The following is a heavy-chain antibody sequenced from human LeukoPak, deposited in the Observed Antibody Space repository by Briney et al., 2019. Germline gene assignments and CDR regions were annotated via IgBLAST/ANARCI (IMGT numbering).Heavy chain of an antibody. V-gene: IGHV5-51*01. CDR1: GYIFTTYW. Sequence: GASLEISCKGSGYIFTTYWIGWGRQLPGKGLEWMGIIHPADSDTRYSPSFQGQVTISADKSISTAYLQWSSLKASDTGMYYCAKYSTQQTHFDYWGQGTLVTVSS. J-gene: IGHJ4*02. D-gene: IGHD2/OR15-2a*01. CDR2: IHPADSDT. CDR3: AKYSTQQTHFDY.